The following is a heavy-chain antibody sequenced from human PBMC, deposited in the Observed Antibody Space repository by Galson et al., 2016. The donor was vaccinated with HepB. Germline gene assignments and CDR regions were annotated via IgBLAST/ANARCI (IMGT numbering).Heavy chain of an antibody. CDR3: ARLVAYCVGDCYPY. D-gene: IGHD2-21*02. CDR1: GGFISNAGYY. J-gene: IGHJ4*02. Sequence: TLSLTCTVSGGFISNAGYYWSWIRHHPGKGLEWIGYIYHSGTTYHNPSLKSRITMSVDTSKNQFSLKLRAVTAADTAVYYCARLVAYCVGDCYPYWGQGTLVTVSS. V-gene: IGHV4-31*03. CDR2: IYHSGTT.